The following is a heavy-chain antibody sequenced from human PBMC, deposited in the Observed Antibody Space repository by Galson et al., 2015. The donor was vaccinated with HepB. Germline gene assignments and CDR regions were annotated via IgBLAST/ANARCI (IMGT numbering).Heavy chain of an antibody. V-gene: IGHV1-18*01. CDR3: ARDSRLELQLNNYYSYGMDV. J-gene: IGHJ6*02. Sequence: SVKVSCKASGYDFNKYGLSWVRQAPGQGLEWMGWVSGYDGSANYAPKFQGRVTMTTRTSTGTAFMEMRSLRSDDTAVYYCARDSRLELQLNNYYSYGMDVWGQGTAVVVS. CDR1: GYDFNKYG. D-gene: IGHD1-7*01. CDR2: VSGYDGSA.